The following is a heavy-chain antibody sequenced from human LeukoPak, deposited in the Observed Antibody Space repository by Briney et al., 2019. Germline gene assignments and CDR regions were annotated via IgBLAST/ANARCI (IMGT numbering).Heavy chain of an antibody. Sequence: GASVRVSCKASGGTFSTYAINWVRQAPGQGLEWMGGIIPIFGTSNYAQKFLGRVTITTDESTSTAYMELSSLRSEDTAVYYCARGVPSRYYDFWSGYYRALDYWGQGTLVTVSS. D-gene: IGHD3-3*01. V-gene: IGHV1-69*05. J-gene: IGHJ4*02. CDR2: IIPIFGTS. CDR1: GGTFSTYA. CDR3: ARGVPSRYYDFWSGYYRALDY.